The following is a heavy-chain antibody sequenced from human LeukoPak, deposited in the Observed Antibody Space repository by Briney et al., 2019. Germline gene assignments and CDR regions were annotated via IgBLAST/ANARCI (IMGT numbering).Heavy chain of an antibody. Sequence: GESLKISCKGSGYNFTSHWIGWVRQMPGKGLEWMGIIYPGDSDSRQSPSLRGQVTISADKSINTAYLQWNSLKASDTAMYYCARSFLGPLDDFDIWGQGTMVTVSS. CDR2: IYPGDSDS. V-gene: IGHV5-51*01. D-gene: IGHD7-27*01. J-gene: IGHJ3*02. CDR1: GYNFTSHW. CDR3: ARSFLGPLDDFDI.